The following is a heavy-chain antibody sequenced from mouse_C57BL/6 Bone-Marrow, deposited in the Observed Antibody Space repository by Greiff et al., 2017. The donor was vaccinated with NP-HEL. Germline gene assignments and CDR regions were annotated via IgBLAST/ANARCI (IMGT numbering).Heavy chain of an antibody. CDR2: IHPSDSDT. CDR1: GYTFTSYW. J-gene: IGHJ3*01. CDR3: ANSNSAWFAY. Sequence: VQLQQPGAELVKPGASVKVSCKASGYTFTSYWMHWVKQRPGQGLEWIGRIHPSDSDTNYNQKFKGKATLTVEKSSSTAYMQLSNLTSEDSAVYYCANSNSAWFAYWGQGTLVTVSA. D-gene: IGHD2-5*01. V-gene: IGHV1-74*01.